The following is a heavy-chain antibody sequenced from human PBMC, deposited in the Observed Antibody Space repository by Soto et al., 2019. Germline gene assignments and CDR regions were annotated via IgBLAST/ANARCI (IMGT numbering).Heavy chain of an antibody. Sequence: PGGSLRLSCAASGFTFGYYWMSWVRQAPGKGLEWLATIKWDASEKKYVDSVKGRFTMSRDNAKNSVYLQMDSLRAEDTAVYYCARTSGSGSYYEWFDPWGQGTLVTVSS. J-gene: IGHJ5*02. CDR2: IKWDASEK. V-gene: IGHV3-7*01. CDR1: GFTFGYYW. CDR3: ARTSGSGSYYEWFDP. D-gene: IGHD3-10*01.